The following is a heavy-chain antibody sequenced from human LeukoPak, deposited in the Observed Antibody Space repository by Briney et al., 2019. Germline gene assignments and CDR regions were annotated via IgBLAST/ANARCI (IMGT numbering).Heavy chain of an antibody. CDR3: ARTTTPHYYSSGSYSLGY. CDR1: GFTFSSYA. Sequence: GGSLRLSCAASGFTFSSYAMTWVRQAPGIGLEWVSSISASGVSTYADSVKGRLTISRDNSKNTLYLQMSSLSAEDTAVYYCARTTTPHYYSSGSYSLGYWGQGTLVTVPS. CDR2: ISASGVST. D-gene: IGHD3-10*01. V-gene: IGHV3-23*01. J-gene: IGHJ4*02.